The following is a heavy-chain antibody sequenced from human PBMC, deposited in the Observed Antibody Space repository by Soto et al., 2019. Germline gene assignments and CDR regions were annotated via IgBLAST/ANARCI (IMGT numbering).Heavy chain of an antibody. J-gene: IGHJ4*02. V-gene: IGHV3-30*18. CDR1: GFTFSSYG. CDR3: AKDKFSSSWYYFDY. Sequence: GGSLRLSCAASGFTFSSYGMHWVRQAPGKGLEWVAVISYDGSNKYYADSVKGRFTISRDNSKNTLYLQMNSLRAEDTAVYYCAKDKFSSSWYYFDYWGQGTLVTVS. D-gene: IGHD6-13*01. CDR2: ISYDGSNK.